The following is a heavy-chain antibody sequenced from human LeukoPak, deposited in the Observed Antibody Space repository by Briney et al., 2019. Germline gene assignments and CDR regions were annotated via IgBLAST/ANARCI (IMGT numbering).Heavy chain of an antibody. J-gene: IGHJ4*02. D-gene: IGHD5-24*01. CDR1: GFTFSSFG. Sequence: PGRSLRLSCAASGFTFSSFGMHWVRQAPGKGLEWVSSISSSSSYIYYAGSVKGRFTISRDNAKNSLYLQMNSLRAEDTAVYYCARAVEMATIWGDYFDYWGQGTLVTVSS. V-gene: IGHV3-21*01. CDR2: ISSSSSYI. CDR3: ARAVEMATIWGDYFDY.